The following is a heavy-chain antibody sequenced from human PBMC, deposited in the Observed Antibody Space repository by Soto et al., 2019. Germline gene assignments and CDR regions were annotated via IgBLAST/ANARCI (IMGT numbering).Heavy chain of an antibody. J-gene: IGHJ6*02. V-gene: IGHV4-59*01. CDR3: AREPIYCSSTSCSTGYYYYGMDV. D-gene: IGHD2-2*02. CDR1: GGSISSYY. CDR2: IYYSGST. Sequence: SETLSLTCTVSGGSISSYYWSWIRQPPGKGLEWIGYIYYSGSTNYNPSLKSRVTISVDTSKNQVSLKLSSVTAADTAVYYCAREPIYCSSTSCSTGYYYYGMDVWGQGTTVTVSS.